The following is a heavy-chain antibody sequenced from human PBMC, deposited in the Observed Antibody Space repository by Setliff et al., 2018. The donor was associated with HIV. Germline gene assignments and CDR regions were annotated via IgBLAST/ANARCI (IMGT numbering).Heavy chain of an antibody. D-gene: IGHD1-1*01. CDR2: MNPNSGNR. J-gene: IGHJ4*02. CDR3: ARSPGMFDY. V-gene: IGHV1-8*03. Sequence: ASVKVSCKTSGYTFTSYDINWVRQATGQGLEWMGWMNPNSGNRGYAQKFQGRVTISRNTSISTAYMELTSLRAEDTAVYYCARSPGMFDYWGQGTPVTVSS. CDR1: GYTFTSYD.